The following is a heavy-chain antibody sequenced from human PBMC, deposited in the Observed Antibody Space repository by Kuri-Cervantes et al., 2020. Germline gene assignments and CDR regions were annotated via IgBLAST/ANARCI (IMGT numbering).Heavy chain of an antibody. CDR2: INPNSGGT. V-gene: IGHV1-2*02. CDR1: GYTFTGYY. J-gene: IGHJ4*02. D-gene: IGHD3-22*01. Sequence: ASVKVSCKASGYTFTGYYMHWVRRAPGQGLEWMGWINPNSGGTNYAQKFRGRVTMTRDTSISTAYMELSRLRSDDTAVYYCAREKRGYYDSSGYHPCDYWGQGTLVTVSS. CDR3: AREKRGYYDSSGYHPCDY.